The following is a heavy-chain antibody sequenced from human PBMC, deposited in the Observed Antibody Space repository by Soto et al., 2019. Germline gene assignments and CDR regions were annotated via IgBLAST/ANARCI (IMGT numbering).Heavy chain of an antibody. CDR1: GFTFSSYA. J-gene: IGHJ4*02. D-gene: IGHD3-3*01. CDR2: ISYDGSNK. CDR3: ARGAIFGVVIIAGSYYFDY. V-gene: IGHV3-30-3*01. Sequence: QVQLVESGGGVVQPGRSLRLSCAASGFTFSSYARHWVRQAPGKGLEWVAVISYDGSNKYYADSVKGRFTISRDNSKNTLYLQMNSLRAEDTAVYYCARGAIFGVVIIAGSYYFDYWGQGTLVTVSS.